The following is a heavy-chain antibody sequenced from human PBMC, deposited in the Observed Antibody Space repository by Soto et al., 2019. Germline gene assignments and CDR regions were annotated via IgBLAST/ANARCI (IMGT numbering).Heavy chain of an antibody. Sequence: QVQLVESGGGVVQPGRSLRLSCAASGFTFSSYAMHWVRQAPGKGLEWVAVISYDGSNKYYADSVKGRFTISRDNSKNTLYLQMNSLRAEDTAVYYCARGRERFYYYYGIDVWGQGTTVTVSS. D-gene: IGHD1-1*01. V-gene: IGHV3-30-3*01. CDR3: ARGRERFYYYYGIDV. CDR2: ISYDGSNK. CDR1: GFTFSSYA. J-gene: IGHJ6*02.